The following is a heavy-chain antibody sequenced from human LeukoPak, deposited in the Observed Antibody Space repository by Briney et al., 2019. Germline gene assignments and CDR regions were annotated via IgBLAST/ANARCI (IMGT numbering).Heavy chain of an antibody. Sequence: GGSLRLSCAASGFTFSNYAIHWVRQAPGKGLEWVSIVGGSGVKTYYANSVKGRFTISRDNSKNTVYLQMNSLRAEDTAVYYCAKRGDCSGTCTYDYWGQGTLVTVSS. J-gene: IGHJ4*02. D-gene: IGHD2-2*01. CDR2: VGGSGVKT. CDR1: GFTFSNYA. V-gene: IGHV3-23*01. CDR3: AKRGDCSGTCTYDY.